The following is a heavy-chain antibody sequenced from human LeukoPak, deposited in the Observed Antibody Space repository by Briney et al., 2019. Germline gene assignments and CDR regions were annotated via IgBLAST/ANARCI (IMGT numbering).Heavy chain of an antibody. Sequence: PGGSLRLSCAASGFTFDDYGMSWVRQAPGKGLEWVSYISSSSTIYYADSVKGRFTISRDNAKNSLYLQMNSLRAEDTAVYYCARVLSSGGGIDYWGQGTLVTVSS. V-gene: IGHV3-69-1*01. D-gene: IGHD3-22*01. CDR2: ISSSSTI. CDR3: ARVLSSGGGIDY. CDR1: GFTFDDYG. J-gene: IGHJ4*02.